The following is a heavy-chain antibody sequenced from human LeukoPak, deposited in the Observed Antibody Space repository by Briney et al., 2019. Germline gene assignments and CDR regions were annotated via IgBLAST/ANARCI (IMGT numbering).Heavy chain of an antibody. CDR1: GGSISSSSYY. Sequence: PSETLSLTCTVSGGSISSSSYYWGWIRQPPGKGLEWIGSIYYSGSTYYNPSLKSRVTISVDTSKNQFSLKLSSVTAADTAVYYCARQSGYCSSTSCYADKVDYWGQGTLVTVSS. V-gene: IGHV4-39*01. CDR3: ARQSGYCSSTSCYADKVDY. J-gene: IGHJ4*02. D-gene: IGHD2-2*01. CDR2: IYYSGST.